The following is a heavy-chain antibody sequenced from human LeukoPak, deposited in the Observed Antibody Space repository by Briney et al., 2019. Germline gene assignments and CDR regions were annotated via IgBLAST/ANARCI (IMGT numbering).Heavy chain of an antibody. V-gene: IGHV3-30*18. CDR1: GFTFSSYG. CDR3: AKPSSNYYDSSGYFDY. CDR2: ISYDGSNK. Sequence: GRSPRLSCAASGFTFSSYGMHWVRQAPGKGLEWVAVISYDGSNKYYADSVKGRFTISRDNSKNTLYLQMNSLRAEDTAVYYCAKPSSNYYDSSGYFDYWGQGALVTVSS. J-gene: IGHJ4*02. D-gene: IGHD3-22*01.